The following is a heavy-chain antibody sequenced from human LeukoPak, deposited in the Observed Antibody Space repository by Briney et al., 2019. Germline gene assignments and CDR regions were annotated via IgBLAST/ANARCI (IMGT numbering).Heavy chain of an antibody. J-gene: IGHJ4*02. D-gene: IGHD2-15*01. Sequence: GGSLRLSCAASGFTFSSYWMSWVRQAPGKGLEWVANIKQDGSEKYYVDSVKGRFTISRDNAKNSLYLQMNSLRAEDTAVYYCARHLVAAYLGRNDWDYWGQGTLVTVSP. CDR3: ARHLVAAYLGRNDWDY. CDR2: IKQDGSEK. V-gene: IGHV3-7*01. CDR1: GFTFSSYW.